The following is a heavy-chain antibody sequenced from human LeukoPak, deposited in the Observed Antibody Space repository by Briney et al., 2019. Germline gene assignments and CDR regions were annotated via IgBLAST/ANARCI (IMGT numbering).Heavy chain of an antibody. CDR1: GFTFSSSW. Sequence: GGPLRLSWEASGFTFSSSWMHWVRQPPGKGLVWVSRINSDGSSTSYADSVKGRFTISRDNAKNTLYLQMNSLRAEDTAVYYCARESVAPFDYWGQGTLVTVSS. CDR3: ARESVAPFDY. J-gene: IGHJ4*02. V-gene: IGHV3-74*01. CDR2: INSDGSST. D-gene: IGHD6-19*01.